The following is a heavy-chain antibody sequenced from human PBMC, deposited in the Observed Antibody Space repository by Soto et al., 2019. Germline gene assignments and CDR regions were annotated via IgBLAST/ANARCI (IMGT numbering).Heavy chain of an antibody. Sequence: QVQLVESGGGLVKPGGSLRLSCAASGFTFSDYYMSWIRQAPGKGLEWVSYISSSGSTIYYADSVKGRFTISRDNAKNSLYLQMNSLRAEDTAVYYCARDAGESHYYGSGSYYTPNYYYYYMDVWGKGTTVTVSS. CDR2: ISSSGSTI. CDR1: GFTFSDYY. V-gene: IGHV3-11*01. J-gene: IGHJ6*03. CDR3: ARDAGESHYYGSGSYYTPNYYYYYMDV. D-gene: IGHD3-10*01.